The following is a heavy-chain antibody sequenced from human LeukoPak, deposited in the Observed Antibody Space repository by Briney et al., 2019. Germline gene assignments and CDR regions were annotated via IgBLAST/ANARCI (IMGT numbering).Heavy chain of an antibody. CDR3: ARVAYYGSGSKKEGADY. V-gene: IGHV1-69*13. CDR2: IIPIFGTA. Sequence: SVKVSCKASGGPFSNYGINWVRQAPGQGLEWMGGIIPIFGTANYAQEFQGRVTITADESTSTAYMELSSLRSEDTAVYYCARVAYYGSGSKKEGADYWGQGTLVTVSS. D-gene: IGHD3-10*01. CDR1: GGPFSNYG. J-gene: IGHJ4*02.